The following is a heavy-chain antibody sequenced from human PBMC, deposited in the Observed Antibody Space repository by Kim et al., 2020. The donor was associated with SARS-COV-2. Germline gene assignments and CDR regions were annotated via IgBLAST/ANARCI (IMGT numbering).Heavy chain of an antibody. J-gene: IGHJ4*02. CDR1: GYTFTSYA. CDR3: ARVPYYDILTGPIRHFDY. D-gene: IGHD3-9*01. Sequence: ASVKVSCKASGYTFTSYAMNWVRQAPGQGLEWMGWINTNTGNPTYAQGFTGRFVFSLDTSVSTAYLQISNLKAEDTAVYYCARVPYYDILTGPIRHFDYWGQGTLVTVSS. V-gene: IGHV7-4-1*02. CDR2: INTNTGNP.